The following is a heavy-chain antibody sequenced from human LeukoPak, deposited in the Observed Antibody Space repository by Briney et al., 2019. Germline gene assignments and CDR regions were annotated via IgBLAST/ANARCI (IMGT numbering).Heavy chain of an antibody. V-gene: IGHV3-48*03. Sequence: GGSLRLSCAASGFTFSSYEMNWVRPAPGKGLEWVSYISSSGSTIYYAGSVKGRFTLSRDNAKNSLYLQMNSLGAEETAVYYCGRADGDYNGAFDIWGQGTMVTVSS. CDR3: GRADGDYNGAFDI. D-gene: IGHD4-17*01. J-gene: IGHJ3*02. CDR1: GFTFSSYE. CDR2: ISSSGSTI.